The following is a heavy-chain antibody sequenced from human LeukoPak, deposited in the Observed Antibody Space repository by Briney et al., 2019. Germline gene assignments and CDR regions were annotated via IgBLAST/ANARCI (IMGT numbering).Heavy chain of an antibody. CDR3: ARKVRGVIRTSYFDY. CDR2: MNPNSGNT. Sequence: ASVTVSCKASGYTFTSYDINWVRQATGQGLGWMGWMNPNSGNTGYAQKFQGRVTMTRNTSISTAYMELSSLRSEDTAVYYCARKVRGVIRTSYFDYWGQGTLVTVSS. D-gene: IGHD3-10*01. V-gene: IGHV1-8*01. CDR1: GYTFTSYD. J-gene: IGHJ4*02.